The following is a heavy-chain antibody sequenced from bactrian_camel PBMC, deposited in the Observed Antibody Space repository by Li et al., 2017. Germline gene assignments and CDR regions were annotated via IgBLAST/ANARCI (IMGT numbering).Heavy chain of an antibody. D-gene: IGHD7*01. CDR1: ASVFGEKY. Sequence: VQAGGSLRLSCKASASVFGEKYMGWFRQTPGKEPQGVAALHIGGRDISYGFFVEGRFTISRDKAKNTVHLQMNNLKPEDSALYYCVADPSVFPVCRIGVMRTDYRGQGTQVTVS. V-gene: IGHV3S40*01. CDR2: LHIGGRDI. J-gene: IGHJ4*01. CDR3: VADPSVFPVCRIGVMRTDY.